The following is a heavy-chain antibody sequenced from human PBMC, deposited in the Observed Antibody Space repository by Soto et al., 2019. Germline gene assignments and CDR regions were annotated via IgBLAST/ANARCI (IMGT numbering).Heavy chain of an antibody. Sequence: QVQLQQWGAGLLKPSETLSLTCAVYGGSFSGYYWSWIRQPPGKGREWIGEINHSGSTNYNPSLKSRVTISVDTSKNQFSLKLSSVTAADTAVYYCAREAWLSWFDPWGQGTLVTVSS. CDR1: GGSFSGYY. CDR2: INHSGST. D-gene: IGHD3-10*01. J-gene: IGHJ5*02. V-gene: IGHV4-34*01. CDR3: AREAWLSWFDP.